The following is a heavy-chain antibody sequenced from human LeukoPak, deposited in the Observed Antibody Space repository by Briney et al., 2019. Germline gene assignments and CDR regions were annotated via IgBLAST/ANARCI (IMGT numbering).Heavy chain of an antibody. CDR2: INHSEST. J-gene: IGHJ3*02. Sequence: PSETVSLTCAVYSGSLYGYYWMWMPQPPGKELEWSVEINHSESTNYNPSHESRVTISVDTSKNQFSLKLSSVTAADTAVYYCARGRVCGDAFDIWGHATMVTVSS. D-gene: IGHD5/OR15-5a*01. CDR3: ARGRVCGDAFDI. CDR1: SGSLYGYY. V-gene: IGHV4-34*01.